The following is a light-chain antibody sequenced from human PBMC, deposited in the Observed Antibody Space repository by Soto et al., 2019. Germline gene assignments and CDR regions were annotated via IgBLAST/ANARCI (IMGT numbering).Light chain of an antibody. V-gene: IGLV2-14*01. CDR1: SSDVGGYNY. Sequence: QSALTQPASVSGSPGQSITISCTGTSSDVGGYNYVSWYQQHPGKAPKLMIYEVSNRPSGVSNRFSGSKCGNTASLTISGRQAEDEADYYCSSYTSSSTLVFGTGTKGTVL. CDR2: EVS. CDR3: SSYTSSSTLV. J-gene: IGLJ1*01.